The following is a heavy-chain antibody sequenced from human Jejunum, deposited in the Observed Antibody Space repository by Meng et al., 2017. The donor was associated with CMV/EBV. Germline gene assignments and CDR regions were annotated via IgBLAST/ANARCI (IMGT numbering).Heavy chain of an antibody. Sequence: SGLGASDKHMAWLRPFPGKGLEWVSTLYMGSAHYASSVEGRFSISRDNVKNMMFLQMNGLTTEDTAVYYCAREMSGAWSGYFDYWGPGVRGTVSS. V-gene: IGHV3-53*01. J-gene: IGHJ4*02. D-gene: IGHD3-3*01. CDR2: LYMGSA. CDR3: AREMSGAWSGYFDY. CDR1: GLGASDKH.